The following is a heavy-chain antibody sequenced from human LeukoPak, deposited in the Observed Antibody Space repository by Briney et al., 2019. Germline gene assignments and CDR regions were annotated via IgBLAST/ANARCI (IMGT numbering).Heavy chain of an antibody. V-gene: IGHV3-74*01. Sequence: GGSLRLSCAASGFTFSSHWMHWVRQAPGKGLVWVSRITNDGSGATYADSVKGRFTISRDNGKNTLYLQMNSLGPEDTAVYYCARDRPHNWFDPWGQGTLVTVSS. CDR3: ARDRPHNWFDP. CDR1: GFTFSSHW. J-gene: IGHJ5*02. CDR2: ITNDGSGA.